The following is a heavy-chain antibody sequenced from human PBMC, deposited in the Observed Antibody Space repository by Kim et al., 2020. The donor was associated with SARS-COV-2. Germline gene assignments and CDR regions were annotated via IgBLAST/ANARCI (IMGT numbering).Heavy chain of an antibody. J-gene: IGHJ4*02. Sequence: YYAGSVKGRFAIARDNAKSSRYLQMNSLRAEDTAVYYCARDMVGATSLWEWGQGTLVTVSS. V-gene: IGHV3-21*01. D-gene: IGHD1-26*01. CDR3: ARDMVGATSLWE.